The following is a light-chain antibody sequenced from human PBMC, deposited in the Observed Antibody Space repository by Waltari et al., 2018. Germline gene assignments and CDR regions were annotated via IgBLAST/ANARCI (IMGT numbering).Light chain of an antibody. J-gene: IGKJ1*01. Sequence: EIVLTQSPGTLSLSPGERATLSCRTSQSVSRALAWYQQKPGQAPRLLIYGIFNRATGIPDRFSGSGSGTDFRLTISRLEPEDFAVYYCQHYVMLPVTFGQGTRVEVK. CDR1: QSVSRA. CDR2: GIF. CDR3: QHYVMLPVT. V-gene: IGKV3-20*01.